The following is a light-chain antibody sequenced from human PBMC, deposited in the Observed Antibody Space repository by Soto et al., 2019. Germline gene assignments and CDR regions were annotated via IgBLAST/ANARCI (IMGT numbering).Light chain of an antibody. CDR2: GNS. J-gene: IGLJ1*01. V-gene: IGLV1-40*01. Sequence: QSVLTQPPSVSGAARQRVTISCTGSSSNIGAGYDVHWYQQLPGTAPKRLIYGNSNRPSGVPDRFSGSKSGTSASLAITGLQAEDEADYYCQSYDSSLSVNYVFGTGTKVTVL. CDR1: SSNIGAGYD. CDR3: QSYDSSLSVNYV.